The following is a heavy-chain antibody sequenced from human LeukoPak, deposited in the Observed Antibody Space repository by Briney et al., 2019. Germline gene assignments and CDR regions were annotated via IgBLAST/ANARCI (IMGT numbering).Heavy chain of an antibody. V-gene: IGHV4-59*01. CDR2: VSYSGNT. Sequence: SETLSLTCTVSSGSISTFLWNWIRQPPGKGLEWIGYVSYSGNTNYSPSLKSRLTISVDPSKNQFFLNLTSATAADTAVYYCVRETAVGYYFGSWGQGTLVTVSS. CDR1: SGSISTFL. CDR3: VRETAVGYYFGS. J-gene: IGHJ4*02. D-gene: IGHD4-23*01.